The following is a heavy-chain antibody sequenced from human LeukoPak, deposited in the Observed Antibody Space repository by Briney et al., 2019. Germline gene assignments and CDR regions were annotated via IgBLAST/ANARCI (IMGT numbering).Heavy chain of an antibody. CDR1: GGSISSSNHY. Sequence: SETLSLTCTVSGGSISSSNHYWGWIRPPPGKGLEWIGSIYYSGSTFYNPSLKSRVTISVDTSNNQFSLRLNSVTAADTAVYYCARPGRSGAGTNHMDVWGKGTTVTVSS. CDR2: IYYSGST. V-gene: IGHV4-39*01. J-gene: IGHJ6*03. CDR3: ARPGRSGAGTNHMDV. D-gene: IGHD3-3*01.